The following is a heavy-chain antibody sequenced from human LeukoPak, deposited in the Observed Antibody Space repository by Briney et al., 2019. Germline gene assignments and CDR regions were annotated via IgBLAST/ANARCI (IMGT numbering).Heavy chain of an antibody. J-gene: IGHJ4*02. CDR3: ARSHNYYDNSGYLY. Sequence: GGSLRLSCAASGFTFSSYAMSWVRQAPGKGLEWVAVIWYDGSNKYYADSVKGRFTISRDNSKNTLYLQMNSLRAEDTAVYYCARSHNYYDNSGYLYWGQGTLVTVSS. V-gene: IGHV3-33*08. CDR1: GFTFSSYA. D-gene: IGHD3-22*01. CDR2: IWYDGSNK.